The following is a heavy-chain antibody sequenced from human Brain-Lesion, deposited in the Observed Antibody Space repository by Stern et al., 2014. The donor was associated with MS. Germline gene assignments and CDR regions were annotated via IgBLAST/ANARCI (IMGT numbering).Heavy chain of an antibody. J-gene: IGHJ6*02. Sequence: QMQLVQSGAEVKKPGASVKVSCKTSGYIFTGYYIHWVRQAPGQGLEWKEWINPNTGGTQYAQKFQGRGTMSRDTSISTAYVELSSLTSDDTAVYYCARDQRGITIFGVVTDYYYLGMDVWGQGTTVTVSS. CDR1: GYIFTGYY. CDR3: ARDQRGITIFGVVTDYYYLGMDV. CDR2: INPNTGGT. D-gene: IGHD3-3*01. V-gene: IGHV1-2*02.